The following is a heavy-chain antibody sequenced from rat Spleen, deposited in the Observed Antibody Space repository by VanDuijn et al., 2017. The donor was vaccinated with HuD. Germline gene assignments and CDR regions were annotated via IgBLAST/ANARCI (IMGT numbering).Heavy chain of an antibody. J-gene: IGHJ2*01. D-gene: IGHD1-11*01. Sequence: GLEWVATIIYDGSRTHYRDSVKGRFTISRDNAKTTLYLQMDSLRSEDTATYYCARGGFFRFWGQGVMVTVYS. CDR3: ARGGFFRF. V-gene: IGHV5S10*01. CDR2: IIYDGSRT.